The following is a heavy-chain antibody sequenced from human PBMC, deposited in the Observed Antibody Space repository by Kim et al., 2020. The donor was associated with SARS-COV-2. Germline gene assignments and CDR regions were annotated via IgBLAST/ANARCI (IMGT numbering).Heavy chain of an antibody. CDR3: TSNLGYYTGGVCRGWVYFDY. Sequence: GGSLRLSCAASGFTFSGPAMHWVRQASGKGLEWVGRIRSKATSYATAYAASVKGRFTISRDDSKNTAYLQMNSLKTEDTAVYYCTSNLGYYTGGVCRGWVYFDYWGPGDLVTASS. J-gene: IGHJ4*02. CDR2: IRSKATSYAT. D-gene: IGHD2-8*02. CDR1: GFTFSGPA. V-gene: IGHV3-73*01.